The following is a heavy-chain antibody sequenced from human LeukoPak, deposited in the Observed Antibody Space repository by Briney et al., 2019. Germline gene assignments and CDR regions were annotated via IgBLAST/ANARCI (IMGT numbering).Heavy chain of an antibody. J-gene: IGHJ3*01. CDR2: IRFDGGDT. CDR1: GFTFNNYW. Sequence: GGSLRLSCAASGFTFNNYWRQWVRQAPGMGVVWVSSIRFDGGDTAYADSAKGRFTISRDNDKNTMFLQMTNLRAEDTAVYYCAKEIDGFDVWGQGTLVTVSS. V-gene: IGHV3-74*01. CDR3: AKEIDGFDV.